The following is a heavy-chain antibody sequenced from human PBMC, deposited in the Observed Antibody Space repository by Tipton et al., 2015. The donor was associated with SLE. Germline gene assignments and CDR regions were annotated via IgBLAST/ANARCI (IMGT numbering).Heavy chain of an antibody. D-gene: IGHD3-22*01. CDR2: IYYTMSA. V-gene: IGHV4-31*03. Sequence: TLSLTCTVSGGSFSSHYWSWIRQHPGKGLEWIGYIYYTMSAYYNPSLKSRVIISLDTSKNHFSLKLSSVTAADTAVYYCARVPRTFYYDYSGHFDYWGPGTLVTVSS. CDR3: ARVPRTFYYDYSGHFDY. CDR1: GGSFSSHY. J-gene: IGHJ4*02.